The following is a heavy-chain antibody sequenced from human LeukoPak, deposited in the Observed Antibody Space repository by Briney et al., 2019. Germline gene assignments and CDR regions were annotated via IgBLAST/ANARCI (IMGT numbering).Heavy chain of an antibody. CDR3: AREDGCSSTSCYGWSYYMDV. D-gene: IGHD2-2*01. V-gene: IGHV4-39*07. Sequence: SENLSLTCTVSGGSISSSSYYWGWIRQPPGKGLEWIGSIYYSGSTNYNPSLKSRVTISVDTSKNQFSLKLSSVTAADTAVYYCAREDGCSSTSCYGWSYYMDVWGKGTTVTVSS. CDR2: IYYSGST. J-gene: IGHJ6*03. CDR1: GGSISSSSYY.